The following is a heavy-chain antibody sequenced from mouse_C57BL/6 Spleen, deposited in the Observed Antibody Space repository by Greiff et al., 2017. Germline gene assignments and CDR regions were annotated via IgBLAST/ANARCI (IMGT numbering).Heavy chain of an antibody. CDR3: ARGGNYYGSRSYFDY. J-gene: IGHJ2*01. V-gene: IGHV5-17*01. Sequence: EVKLVESGGGLVKPGGSLTLSCAASGFTFSDYGMHWVRQAPEKGLEWVAYISSGSSTIYYADTVKGRFTISRDNAKNTLFLQMTSLRSEDTAMYYCARGGNYYGSRSYFDYWGQGTTRTVSS. CDR2: ISSGSSTI. CDR1: GFTFSDYG. D-gene: IGHD1-1*01.